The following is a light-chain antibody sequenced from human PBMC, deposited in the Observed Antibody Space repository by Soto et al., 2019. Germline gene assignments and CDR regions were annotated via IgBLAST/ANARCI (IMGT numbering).Light chain of an antibody. J-gene: IGLJ1*01. Sequence: QSVLTQPPSVSGAPGQRVTISCTGSSSNIGAGYDVHWYQQLPGTAPKLMIFDVSERPSGVPDRFSGSKSGNTASLTISGLQAEDEADYYCCLYAVTFYVFGTGTKVTVL. CDR3: CLYAVTFYV. CDR1: SSNIGAGYD. V-gene: IGLV1-40*01. CDR2: DVS.